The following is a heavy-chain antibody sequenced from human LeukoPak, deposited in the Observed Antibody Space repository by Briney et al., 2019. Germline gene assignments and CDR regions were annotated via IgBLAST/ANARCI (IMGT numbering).Heavy chain of an antibody. Sequence: ASVKVSCKASGYTFTSYGISWVRQAPGQGLEWMGWISAYNGNTNYAQKLQGRVTMTTDTSTSTAYMELRSLRSDDTAVYYCARVALRYSSGWYYFDYWGQGTLVTVSS. CDR2: ISAYNGNT. J-gene: IGHJ4*02. V-gene: IGHV1-18*01. CDR1: GYTFTSYG. D-gene: IGHD6-19*01. CDR3: ARVALRYSSGWYYFDY.